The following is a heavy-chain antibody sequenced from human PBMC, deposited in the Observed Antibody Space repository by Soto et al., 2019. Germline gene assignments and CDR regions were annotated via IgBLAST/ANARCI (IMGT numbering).Heavy chain of an antibody. CDR1: GGTFSSYA. CDR2: IIPIFGTA. J-gene: IGHJ3*02. CDR3: ARLPSTGDQTDAFDI. D-gene: IGHD7-27*01. Sequence: ASVKVSCKASGGTFSSYAISWVRQAPGQGLEWMGGIIPIFGTANYAQKFQGRVTITADESTSTAYMELSSLRSEDTAVYYCARLPSTGDQTDAFDIWGQGTMVTVSS. V-gene: IGHV1-69*13.